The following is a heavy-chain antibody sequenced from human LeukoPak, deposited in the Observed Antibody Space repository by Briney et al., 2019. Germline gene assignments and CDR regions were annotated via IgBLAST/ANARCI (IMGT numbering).Heavy chain of an antibody. D-gene: IGHD1-26*01. Sequence: GGSLTLSCAASGFTFSRSWMHWVRQAPAKGLVWVSRINDDGSTTSYADSVKGRFTISRDNAKNTLYLQMNSLRAEDTAVYYCARGPAANSGNYYVGDYWGQGTLVTVSS. CDR1: GFTFSRSW. J-gene: IGHJ4*02. V-gene: IGHV3-74*01. CDR2: INDDGSTT. CDR3: ARGPAANSGNYYVGDY.